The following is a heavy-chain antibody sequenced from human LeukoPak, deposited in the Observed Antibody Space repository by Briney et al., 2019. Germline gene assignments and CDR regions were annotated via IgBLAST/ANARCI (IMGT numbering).Heavy chain of an antibody. V-gene: IGHV4-34*01. CDR3: ARGGVIVGATIHADFDY. Sequence: PSETLSLTCAVYGGSLSGYYWSWIRQPPGKGLEWIGEINHSGSTNYNPSLKSRVTISVDTSKNQFSLKLSSVTAADTAVYYCARGGVIVGATIHADFDYWGQGTLVTVSS. CDR1: GGSLSGYY. CDR2: INHSGST. J-gene: IGHJ4*02. D-gene: IGHD1-26*01.